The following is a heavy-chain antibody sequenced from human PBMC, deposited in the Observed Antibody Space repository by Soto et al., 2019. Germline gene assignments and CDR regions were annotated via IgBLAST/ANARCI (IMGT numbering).Heavy chain of an antibody. CDR3: ARWAGVTQINNYFDS. J-gene: IGHJ5*01. V-gene: IGHV4-39*01. CDR2: IFHGGTT. Sequence: SETLSLTCTVSGGSITSSSYYWGWIRQPPGKGLEWIGTIFHGGTTYYNPSLKSRVAISVDTSKNQFSLNLRSVTAADTAMYYCARWAGVTQINNYFDSWGPGTLVTVSS. CDR1: GGSITSSSYY. D-gene: IGHD5-18*01.